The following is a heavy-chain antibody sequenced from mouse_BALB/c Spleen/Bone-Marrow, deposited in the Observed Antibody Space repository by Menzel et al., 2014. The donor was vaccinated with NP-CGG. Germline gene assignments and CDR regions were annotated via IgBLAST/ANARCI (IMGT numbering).Heavy chain of an antibody. D-gene: IGHD2-14*01. CDR1: GFNIKDTY. Sequence: EVQLQQSGAELVKPGASVKLSCTASGFNIKDTYMHWVKQRPEQGREWIGRIDPANGNTKYDPKFQGKATITTDTSSNTAYLQLRSLTSEDTAVYYCARYDYRYSWFAYWGQGTLVTVSA. V-gene: IGHV14-3*02. J-gene: IGHJ3*01. CDR3: ARYDYRYSWFAY. CDR2: IDPANGNT.